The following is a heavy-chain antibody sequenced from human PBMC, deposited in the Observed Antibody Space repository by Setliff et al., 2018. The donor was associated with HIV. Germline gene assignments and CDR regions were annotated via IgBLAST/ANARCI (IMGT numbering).Heavy chain of an antibody. J-gene: IGHJ4*02. D-gene: IGHD3-16*01. CDR2: LIPALGEP. CDR1: GNTLRNNV. V-gene: IGHV1-69*11. Sequence: ASVKVSCKASGNTLRNNVINWVRQAPGQGLEWVGSLIPALGEPHYAQSVQGRAAITADDSTHTAYLELVNLRSDDAAVYYCARQPYYDDDGTNLPSEWRVLGWGQGTLVTVSS. CDR3: ARQPYYDDDGTNLPSEWRVLG.